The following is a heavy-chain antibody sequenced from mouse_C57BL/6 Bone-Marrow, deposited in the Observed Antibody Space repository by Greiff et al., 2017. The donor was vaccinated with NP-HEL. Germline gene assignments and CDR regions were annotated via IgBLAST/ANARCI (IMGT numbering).Heavy chain of an antibody. CDR3: ARRPYYYGSSYDAMDY. D-gene: IGHD1-1*01. CDR2: IDPSDSET. V-gene: IGHV1-52*01. Sequence: VQLQQPGAELVRPGSSVKLSCKASGYTFTSYWMHWVKQRPIQGLEWIGNIDPSDSETHYNQKFKDKATLTVDKSSSTAYMQLSSLTSEDSAVYYCARRPYYYGSSYDAMDYWGQGTSVTVSS. CDR1: GYTFTSYW. J-gene: IGHJ4*01.